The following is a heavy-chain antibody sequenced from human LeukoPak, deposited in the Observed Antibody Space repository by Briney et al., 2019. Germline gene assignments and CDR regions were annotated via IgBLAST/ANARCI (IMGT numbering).Heavy chain of an antibody. CDR1: GYTFTSYG. Sequence: ASVKVSCKASGYTFTSYGISWVRQAPGQGLEWMGWISAYNGNTNYAQKLQGRVTMTTDKSTNTAYLELRSLSSDDTAVYYCARSFLMIGSKKSFDYWGEGSLVTVSS. J-gene: IGHJ4*02. V-gene: IGHV1-18*01. CDR3: ARSFLMIGSKKSFDY. D-gene: IGHD3-22*01. CDR2: ISAYNGNT.